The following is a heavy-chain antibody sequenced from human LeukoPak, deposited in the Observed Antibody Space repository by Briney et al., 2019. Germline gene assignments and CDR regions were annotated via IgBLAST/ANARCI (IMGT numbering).Heavy chain of an antibody. Sequence: GGSLRLSCAASGFTFDDYAMHWVRQAPGKGLEWVSGISWNSGSIGYADSVKGRFTISRDNAKNSLYLQMNSLRAEDTALYYCAKSGPGYSSTNHFDYWGQGTLVTVSS. V-gene: IGHV3-9*01. CDR2: ISWNSGSI. J-gene: IGHJ4*02. D-gene: IGHD6-13*01. CDR1: GFTFDDYA. CDR3: AKSGPGYSSTNHFDY.